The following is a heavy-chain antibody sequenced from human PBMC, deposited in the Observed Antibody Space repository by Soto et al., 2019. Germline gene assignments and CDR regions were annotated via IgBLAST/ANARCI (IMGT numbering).Heavy chain of an antibody. CDR2: IIPILGIA. V-gene: IGHV1-69*04. Sequence: ASVKVSCKASGGTFSSYTISWVRQAPGQGLEWMGRIIPILGIANYAQKFQGRVTITADKSTSTAYMELSSLRSEDTAVYYCARDLRTGTDYYYYMDVWGKGTTVTVSS. CDR1: GGTFSSYT. CDR3: ARDLRTGTDYYYYMDV. J-gene: IGHJ6*03. D-gene: IGHD1-1*01.